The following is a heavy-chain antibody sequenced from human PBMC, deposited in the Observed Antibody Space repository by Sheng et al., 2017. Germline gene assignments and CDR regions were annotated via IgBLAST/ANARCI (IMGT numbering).Heavy chain of an antibody. CDR1: GFSFSSYS. CDR2: IRYDGSNK. V-gene: IGHV3-30*02. D-gene: IGHD3-3*01. J-gene: IGHJ4*02. Sequence: VQLVESGGGLVQPGGSLRLSCAASGFSFSSYSMAWVRQAPGKGLEWVAFIRYDGSNKYYADSVKGRFTISRDNSKNTLYLQMNSLRAEDTAVYYCAKANYDFWSNLDYWGQGTLVTVSS. CDR3: AKANYDFWSNLDY.